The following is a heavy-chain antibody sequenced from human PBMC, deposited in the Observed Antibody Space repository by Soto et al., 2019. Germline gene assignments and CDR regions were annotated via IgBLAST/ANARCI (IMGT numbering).Heavy chain of an antibody. V-gene: IGHV3-30*18. D-gene: IGHD6-19*01. CDR3: AKGGRQWLVTSDFNY. CDR2: VSHDGRNT. Sequence: PGGSLRLSCAASGFTFSSYAMSWVRQAPGKGLEWVAVVSHDGRNTHYADSVKGRFTISRDSSKNTVSLEMTSLRAEDTAVYYCAKGGRQWLVTSDFNYWGQGALVTVS. J-gene: IGHJ4*02. CDR1: GFTFSSYA.